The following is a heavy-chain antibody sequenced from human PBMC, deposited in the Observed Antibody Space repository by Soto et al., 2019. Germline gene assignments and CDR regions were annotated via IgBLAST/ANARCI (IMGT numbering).Heavy chain of an antibody. D-gene: IGHD6-13*01. J-gene: IGHJ4*02. CDR1: EFTFSSYA. CDR2: ISGSGGRT. V-gene: IGHV3-23*01. Sequence: GGSLRLSCAASEFTFSSYAMSWVRQAPGKGLEWVSTISGSGGRTYYADSAKGRFTISRDNSRNTLHLQMNSLRVEDTALYYCAKTLHSTSWYGLHDYVSQGTLVTVSS. CDR3: AKTLHSTSWYGLHDY.